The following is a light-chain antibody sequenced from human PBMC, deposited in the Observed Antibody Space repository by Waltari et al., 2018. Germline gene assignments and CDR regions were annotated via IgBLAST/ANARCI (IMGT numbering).Light chain of an antibody. Sequence: EIVMTQSPATLSVSPGERATLSCRASQSVSSNLAWYQQKPGQAPRLLIYGASTRATGIPARFSGSGSGTEFTLTISSLQSEDFAVYYCQQYNNWTFDQGP. J-gene: IGKJ1*01. CDR1: QSVSSN. V-gene: IGKV3-15*01. CDR3: QQYNNWT. CDR2: GAS.